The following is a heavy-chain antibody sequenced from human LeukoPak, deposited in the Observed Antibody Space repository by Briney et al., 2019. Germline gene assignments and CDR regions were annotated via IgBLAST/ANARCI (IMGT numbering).Heavy chain of an antibody. CDR2: IYYSGST. Sequence: SETLSLTCTVSGGSVSSGSHYWSWIRQPPGKGLEWIGYIYYSGSTNYIPSLESRVAISVDTPKNQFSLNLSSVTAADTAVYYCARMVSGYYELDCWGQGTLVTVSS. D-gene: IGHD3-22*01. V-gene: IGHV4-61*01. CDR3: ARMVSGYYELDC. CDR1: GGSVSSGSHY. J-gene: IGHJ4*02.